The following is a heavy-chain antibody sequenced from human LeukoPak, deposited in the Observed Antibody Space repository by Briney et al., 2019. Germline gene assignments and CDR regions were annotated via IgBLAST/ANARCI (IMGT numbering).Heavy chain of an antibody. V-gene: IGHV3-23*01. CDR2: FKTNSGQV. J-gene: IGHJ4*02. CDR3: ARSVPDFTRFDY. Sequence: GGSLRLSCVASGFTFSDYAMNWVRQAPGKGLEWVSTFKTNSGQVYYAESVRGRFTISRVNSKNTVYLEMSSLRAEDTALYFCARSVPDFTRFDYWGQGALVTVSS. CDR1: GFTFSDYA.